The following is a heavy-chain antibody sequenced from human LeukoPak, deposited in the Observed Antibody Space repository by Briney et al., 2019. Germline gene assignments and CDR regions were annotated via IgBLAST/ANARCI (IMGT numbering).Heavy chain of an antibody. Sequence: GSLRLSCAASGFTFSSYAMSWVRQAPGKGLEWVSGISGSGDNTYYADSVKGRFTISRDNSKNTLYVQVNSLRTEDTAAYYCAKGSYYNSSGSFYFDSWGQGTWSPSPQ. V-gene: IGHV3-23*01. CDR2: ISGSGDNT. CDR3: AKGSYYNSSGSFYFDS. CDR1: GFTFSSYA. J-gene: IGHJ4*02. D-gene: IGHD3-22*01.